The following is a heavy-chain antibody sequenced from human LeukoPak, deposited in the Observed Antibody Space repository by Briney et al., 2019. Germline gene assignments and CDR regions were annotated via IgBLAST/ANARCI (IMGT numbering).Heavy chain of an antibody. J-gene: IGHJ4*02. V-gene: IGHV3-23*01. D-gene: IGHD5-18*01. CDR3: AKDLRYSSG. Sequence: PGGSLRLSCAASGFTFSSYALSWVRQAPGKGLEWVSGISGSGGGTYYADSVKGRFTISRDNSKNTLDLQMNSLRAEDMAVYYCAKDLRYSSGRGQGTLVTVSS. CDR2: ISGSGGGT. CDR1: GFTFSSYA.